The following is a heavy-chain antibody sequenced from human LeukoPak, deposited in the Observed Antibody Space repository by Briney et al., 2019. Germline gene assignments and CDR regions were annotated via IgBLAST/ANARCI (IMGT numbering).Heavy chain of an antibody. CDR1: GFTFSSYA. V-gene: IGHV3-23*01. D-gene: IGHD5-18*01. CDR3: AKDLYSYGYPLDY. Sequence: GGSLRLSCAASGFTFSSYAMSWVRQAPGKGLEWVSAISGSGGSTYYADSVKGRFTITRDNSKNTLYLQMNSLRAEDTAVYYCAKDLYSYGYPLDYWGQGTLVTVSS. CDR2: ISGSGGST. J-gene: IGHJ4*02.